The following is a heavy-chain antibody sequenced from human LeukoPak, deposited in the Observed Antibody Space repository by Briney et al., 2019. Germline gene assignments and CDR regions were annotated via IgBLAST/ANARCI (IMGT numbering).Heavy chain of an antibody. CDR2: ISGSGDNT. CDR3: ACSSCGANCYSGFDY. CDR1: GFTFSNYA. D-gene: IGHD2-21*01. J-gene: IGHJ4*02. Sequence: GGSLRPSCAASGFTFSNYAMNWVRQVPGKGLEWVSSISGSGDNTYYAASVKGRFTISRDSSKNTLYLQMNSLRAEDTAVYYCACSSCGANCYSGFDYWGQGALVTVSS. V-gene: IGHV3-23*01.